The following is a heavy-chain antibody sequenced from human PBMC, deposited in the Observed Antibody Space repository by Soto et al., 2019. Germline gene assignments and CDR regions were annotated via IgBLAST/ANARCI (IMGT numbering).Heavy chain of an antibody. V-gene: IGHV5-51*01. Sequence: PGESVTISCQRLGYSLTSSWIVWVRQITGEGLEWMGVNYPGDSDTRYSPSFQGPVTISADKSINTTYLQWSTLRASDTAIFYCARQTGGPWHYCEYWGQETLVSVSS. CDR1: GYSLTSSW. CDR2: NYPGDSDT. D-gene: IGHD3-10*01. J-gene: IGHJ4*02. CDR3: ARQTGGPWHYCEY.